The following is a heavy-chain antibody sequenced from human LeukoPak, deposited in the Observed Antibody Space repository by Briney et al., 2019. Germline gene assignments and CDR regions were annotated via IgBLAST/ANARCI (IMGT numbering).Heavy chain of an antibody. D-gene: IGHD2-21*02. CDR2: IRYDGSNK. J-gene: IGHJ4*02. CDR3: AKWGQGVTYAFDY. V-gene: IGHV3-30*02. CDR1: GFTFSSYG. Sequence: GGSLRLSCAASGFTFSSYGMHWVRQAPGKGLEWVAFIRYDGSNKYYADSVKGRFTISRDNSKSTLYLQMNSLRAEDTAVYYCAKWGQGVTYAFDYWGQGTLVTVSS.